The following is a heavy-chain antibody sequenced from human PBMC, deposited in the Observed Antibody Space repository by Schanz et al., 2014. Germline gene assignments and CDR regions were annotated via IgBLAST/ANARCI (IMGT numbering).Heavy chain of an antibody. Sequence: QVQLQESGPGVVKPSETLSLTCSVSGGSINNFYWGWIRQSPGKGLEWIGYIYSSGIPTYNPSLKSRVSLPAESTKNQFSLKLTSVTAGDAAVYYCARGGSAMVRGVMTASYWFFDLWGRGTLVTVSP. CDR1: GGSINNFY. D-gene: IGHD3-10*01. J-gene: IGHJ2*01. CDR2: IYSSGIP. V-gene: IGHV4-59*08. CDR3: ARGGSAMVRGVMTASYWFFDL.